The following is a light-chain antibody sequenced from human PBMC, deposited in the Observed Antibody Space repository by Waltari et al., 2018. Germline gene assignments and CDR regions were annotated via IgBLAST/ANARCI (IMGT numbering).Light chain of an antibody. V-gene: IGKV3-20*01. CDR3: EHYVRLPVT. J-gene: IGKJ1*01. Sequence: EIVLTQSPGTLSLSPGERDTLSSRASQSVSMALASYQQNPGQAPRLLIYGASNRATGIPDRFSGSGSGTDFSLISSRLEAEDFAVYYCEHYVRLPVTFGQGTKVEIK. CDR1: QSVSMA. CDR2: GAS.